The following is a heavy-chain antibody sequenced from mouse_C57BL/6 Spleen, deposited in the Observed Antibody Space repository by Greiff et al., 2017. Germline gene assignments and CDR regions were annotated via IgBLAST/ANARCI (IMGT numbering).Heavy chain of an antibody. CDR1: GFTFSDYG. CDR2: ISSGSSTI. Sequence: EVQGVESGGGLVKPGGSLKLSCAASGFTFSDYGMHWVRQAPEKGLEWVAYISSGSSTIYYADTVKGRFTMSRDNAKSTLFLQMTSLRSEDTAMYYCARTTTVVATDWYFGGWGTGTTVTVSS. J-gene: IGHJ1*03. CDR3: ARTTTVVATDWYFGG. V-gene: IGHV5-17*01. D-gene: IGHD1-1*01.